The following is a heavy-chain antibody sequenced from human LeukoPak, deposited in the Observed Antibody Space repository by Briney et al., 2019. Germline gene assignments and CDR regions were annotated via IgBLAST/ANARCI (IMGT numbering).Heavy chain of an antibody. D-gene: IGHD4-23*01. CDR2: ISGSGDGT. Sequence: GGSLRLSCAASGFIFSSYAMNWGRQAPWKGLEWVSAISGSGDGTYYADSVKGRFTISRDNSKNTLYLQMNSLRAEDTAVYYCAKHAYGGNSGLDYWGQGTLVTVSS. V-gene: IGHV3-23*01. CDR3: AKHAYGGNSGLDY. J-gene: IGHJ4*02. CDR1: GFIFSSYA.